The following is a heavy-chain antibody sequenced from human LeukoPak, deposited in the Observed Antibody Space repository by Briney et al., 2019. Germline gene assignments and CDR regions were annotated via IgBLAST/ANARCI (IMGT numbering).Heavy chain of an antibody. D-gene: IGHD2-2*01. CDR3: AKRYCSSTSCYSRERDAFDI. J-gene: IGHJ3*02. CDR1: GFTFSSYG. CDR2: ISGSGGST. V-gene: IGHV3-23*01. Sequence: PGGSLRLSCAASGFTFSSYGMSWVRQAPGKGLEWVSAISGSGGSTYYADSVKGRFTISRDNSKNTLYLQMNSLRAEDTAVYYCAKRYCSSTSCYSRERDAFDIWGQGTMVTVSS.